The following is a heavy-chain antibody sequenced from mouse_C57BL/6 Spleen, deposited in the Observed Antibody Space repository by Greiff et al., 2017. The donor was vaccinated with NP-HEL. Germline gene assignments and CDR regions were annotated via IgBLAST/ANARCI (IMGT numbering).Heavy chain of an antibody. J-gene: IGHJ3*01. Sequence: DVMLVESGEGLVKPGGSLKLSCAASGFTFSSYAMSWVRQTPEKRLEWVAYISSGGDYIYYADTVKGRFTISRDNARNTLYLQMSSLKSEDTAMYYCTRDNYYGSRPSWFAYWGQGTLVTVSA. CDR2: ISSGGDYI. CDR1: GFTFSSYA. D-gene: IGHD1-1*01. CDR3: TRDNYYGSRPSWFAY. V-gene: IGHV5-9-1*02.